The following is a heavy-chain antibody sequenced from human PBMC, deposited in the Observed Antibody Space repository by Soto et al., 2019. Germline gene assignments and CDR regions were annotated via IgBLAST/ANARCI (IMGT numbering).Heavy chain of an antibody. CDR3: ARGRGRYCSTRTLAGGSCWFDP. J-gene: IGHJ5*02. Sequence: SETLSLTCAVYGGSFSGYYWSWIRQPPGKGLEWIGEINHSGSTNYNPSLKSRVTISVDTSKNQFSLKLSSVTAADTAVYYCARGRGRYCSTRTLAGGSCWFDPWGQGTLVTVSS. CDR1: GGSFSGYY. D-gene: IGHD2-2*01. V-gene: IGHV4-34*01. CDR2: INHSGST.